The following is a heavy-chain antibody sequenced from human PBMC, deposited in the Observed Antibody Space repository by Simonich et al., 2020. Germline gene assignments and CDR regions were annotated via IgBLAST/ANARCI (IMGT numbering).Heavy chain of an antibody. J-gene: IGHJ6*03. Sequence: EVQLVESGGGLVQPGGSLRRSCAASGFTFSSYWMSWGRQAPGKGLEWVANIKQDGSEKYYVDSVKGRFTISRDNAKNSLYLQMNSLRAEDTDVYYCARDGLGTAYYYYMDVWGKGTTVTVSS. CDR1: GFTFSSYW. CDR2: IKQDGSEK. V-gene: IGHV3-7*01. CDR3: ARDGLGTAYYYYMDV. D-gene: IGHD7-27*01.